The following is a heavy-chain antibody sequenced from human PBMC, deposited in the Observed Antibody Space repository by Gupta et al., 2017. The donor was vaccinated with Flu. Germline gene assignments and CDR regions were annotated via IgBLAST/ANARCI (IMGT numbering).Heavy chain of an antibody. J-gene: IGHJ3*02. CDR3: ARRSGSYRRDDAFDI. V-gene: IGHV3-74*01. CDR2: INSDGSNT. Sequence: EVQLVESGGGLVQPGGSLRLSCAASGFTFSSYWMHWVRQAPGKGLVWVSRINSDGSNTSYADSVKGRFTISRDNAKNTLYLQMNSLRAEDTAVYYCARRSGSYRRDDAFDIWGQGTMVTVSS. D-gene: IGHD1-26*01. CDR1: GFTFSSYW.